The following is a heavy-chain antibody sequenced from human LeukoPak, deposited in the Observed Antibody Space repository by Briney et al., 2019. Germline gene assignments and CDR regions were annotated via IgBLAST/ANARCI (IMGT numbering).Heavy chain of an antibody. Sequence: ASVKVSCKASGYTFTGYYMHWVRQAPGQGLEWMGWINPNSGGTNYAQKFQGRVTMTRDTSISTAYMELSRLRSDDTAVYYCAREAYNRNYYFYGMDVWGQGTTVTVSS. D-gene: IGHD1-14*01. J-gene: IGHJ6*02. CDR2: INPNSGGT. CDR3: AREAYNRNYYFYGMDV. V-gene: IGHV1-2*02. CDR1: GYTFTGYY.